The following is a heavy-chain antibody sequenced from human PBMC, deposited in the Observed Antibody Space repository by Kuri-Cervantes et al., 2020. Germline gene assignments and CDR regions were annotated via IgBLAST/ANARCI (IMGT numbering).Heavy chain of an antibody. CDR1: GSTFSSYG. J-gene: IGHJ6*02. Sequence: GGSLRLSCAASGSTFSSYGMHWVRQAPGKGLEWVAVISYDGSNKYYADSVKGRFTISRDNSKNTLYLQMNSLRAEDTAVYYCAKDALDYYDSSGYGLDGMDVWGQGTTVTVSS. D-gene: IGHD3-22*01. V-gene: IGHV3-30*18. CDR2: ISYDGSNK. CDR3: AKDALDYYDSSGYGLDGMDV.